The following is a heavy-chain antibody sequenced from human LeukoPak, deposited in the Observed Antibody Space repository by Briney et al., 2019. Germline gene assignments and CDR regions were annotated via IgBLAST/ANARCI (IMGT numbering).Heavy chain of an antibody. CDR1: GFTFSNAW. CDR2: IKSKTDGGTT. D-gene: IGHD3-22*01. Sequence: GGSLRLSCAASGFTFSNAWMSWVRQAPGKGLEWVGRIKSKTDGGTTDYAAPVKGRFTISRDDSKNSLYLQMNSLKTEDTAVYYCTTATDYYDSSGYPTRIDYWGQGTLVTVSS. CDR3: TTATDYYDSSGYPTRIDY. V-gene: IGHV3-15*01. J-gene: IGHJ4*02.